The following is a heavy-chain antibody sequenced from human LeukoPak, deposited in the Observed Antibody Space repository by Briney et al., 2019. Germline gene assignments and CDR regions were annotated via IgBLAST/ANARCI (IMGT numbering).Heavy chain of an antibody. CDR3: AKETYGDYYVLSTEGLYHNGMDV. Sequence: PGGSLRLSCAASGFTFSNYVMSWVRQAPGKGLEWVSAISSGSSSTYYADSVKGRFTISRDNSKDTLYLQMNSLRAEDTAVYYCAKETYGDYYVLSTEGLYHNGMDVWGQGTTVTVSS. V-gene: IGHV3-23*01. CDR1: GFTFSNYV. D-gene: IGHD4-17*01. CDR2: ISSGSSST. J-gene: IGHJ6*02.